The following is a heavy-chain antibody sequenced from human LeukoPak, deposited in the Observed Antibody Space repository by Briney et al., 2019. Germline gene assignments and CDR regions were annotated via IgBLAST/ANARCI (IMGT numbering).Heavy chain of an antibody. CDR2: INQDGSEK. J-gene: IGHJ4*02. CDR3: ARAGGGF. D-gene: IGHD5-12*01. Sequence: GGSLRLSCAASGFTFSNYAMSWVRQAPGKGLEWVANINQDGSEKYYVDSVKGRFTISRDNAKSSLYLQMNSLRAEDTAVYYCARAGGGFWGQGTLVTVSS. CDR1: GFTFSNYA. V-gene: IGHV3-7*01.